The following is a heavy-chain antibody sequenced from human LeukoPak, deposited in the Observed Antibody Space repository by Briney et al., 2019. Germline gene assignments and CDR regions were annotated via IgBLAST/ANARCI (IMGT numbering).Heavy chain of an antibody. CDR1: GGSMRSYF. J-gene: IGHJ4*02. CDR2: ISVMAPA. CDR3: ARGTEMTKTSGYYSFDY. Sequence: SETLSLTCTVPGGSMRSYFWTWVCQPARKGLDWIGRISVMAPAYSTPSLGSAITISLGRSKNQFFLKVVSVTAADTAVYYCARGTEMTKTSGYYSFDYWGQGTVVSVSS. D-gene: IGHD3-9*01. V-gene: IGHV4-4*07.